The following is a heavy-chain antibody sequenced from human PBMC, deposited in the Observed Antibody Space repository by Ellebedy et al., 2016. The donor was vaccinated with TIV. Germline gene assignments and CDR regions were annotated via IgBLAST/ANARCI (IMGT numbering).Heavy chain of an antibody. J-gene: IGHJ4*02. Sequence: GESLKISCAASGFTFSSYWMSWVRQAPGKGLEWVANIKQDGSEKYYVASVKGRFTISRDNAKNSLYLQMNSLRAEDTAVYYCVQSWHSSGWTVGDYWGQGTLVTVSS. D-gene: IGHD6-19*01. CDR3: VQSWHSSGWTVGDY. CDR1: GFTFSSYW. CDR2: IKQDGSEK. V-gene: IGHV3-7*01.